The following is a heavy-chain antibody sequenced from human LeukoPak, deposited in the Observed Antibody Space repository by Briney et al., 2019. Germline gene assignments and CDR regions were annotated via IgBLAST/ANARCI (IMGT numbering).Heavy chain of an antibody. CDR3: ARDYYGSGSYYS. V-gene: IGHV1-18*01. J-gene: IGHJ4*02. Sequence: ASVKVSCKASGYTFTSYDINWVRQATGQGLEWMGWISAYNGNTNYAQKLQGRVTMTTDTSTSTAYMELRSLRSDDTAVYYCARDYYGSGSYYSWGQGTLVTVSS. CDR1: GYTFTSYD. D-gene: IGHD3-10*01. CDR2: ISAYNGNT.